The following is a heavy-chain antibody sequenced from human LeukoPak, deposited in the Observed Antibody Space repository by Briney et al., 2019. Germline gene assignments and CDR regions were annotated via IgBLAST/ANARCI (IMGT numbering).Heavy chain of an antibody. CDR1: GGSFSGYY. J-gene: IGHJ5*02. V-gene: IGHV4-34*03. Sequence: SETLSLTCAVYGGSFSGYYWSWIRQPPGKGLEWIGEINHSGSTNYNPSLKSRVTISVDTSKNQFSLKLSSVTAADTAVYYCLRSGATHPVWFDPWGQGTLVTVSS. CDR3: LRSGATHPVWFDP. CDR2: INHSGST. D-gene: IGHD1-26*01.